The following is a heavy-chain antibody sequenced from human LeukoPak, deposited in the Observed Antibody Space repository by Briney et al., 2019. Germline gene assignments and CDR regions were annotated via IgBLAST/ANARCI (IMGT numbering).Heavy chain of an antibody. CDR2: IRKDGVNT. V-gene: IGHV3-30*02. CDR1: GFSFSDYG. Sequence: GGSLRLSCAASGFSFSDYGMHWVRQAPGKGLEWVAFIRKDGVNTNYIDSVKGRFTISRDTSNKMVYLQMNSLRAEDMAVYYCAKDRAGNSWNFDYWGQGTLVAVSS. CDR3: AKDRAGNSWNFDY. D-gene: IGHD6-13*01. J-gene: IGHJ4*02.